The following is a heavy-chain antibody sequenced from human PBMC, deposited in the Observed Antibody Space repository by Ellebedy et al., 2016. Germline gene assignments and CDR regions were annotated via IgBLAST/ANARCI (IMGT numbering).Heavy chain of an antibody. Sequence: SETLSLTXTASGDSITNSYWTWIRQTAGKGLEWVGRIPFTGSTIYNPSLKSRVTMSVGTSQKQFSLKLSYVTAADTAVYYCARGGGSYNNAFDIWGQGTMVTVSS. V-gene: IGHV4-4*07. D-gene: IGHD1-26*01. CDR3: ARGGGSYNNAFDI. CDR1: GDSITNSY. J-gene: IGHJ3*02. CDR2: IPFTGST.